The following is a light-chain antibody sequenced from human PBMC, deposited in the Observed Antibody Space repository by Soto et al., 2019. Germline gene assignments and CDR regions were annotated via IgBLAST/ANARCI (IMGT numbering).Light chain of an antibody. Sequence: DIVMTQSPDSLAVSLGERATINCKSSQSVLYSSNKKTNLAWYQQKSGQSPKVLIYWASTRESGVPDRFSGSGSGTDFTLTISSLQAEDAAVYYCQQSYSTPRTFGQGTKVEIK. J-gene: IGKJ1*01. V-gene: IGKV4-1*01. CDR3: QQSYSTPRT. CDR2: WAS. CDR1: QSVLYSSNKKTN.